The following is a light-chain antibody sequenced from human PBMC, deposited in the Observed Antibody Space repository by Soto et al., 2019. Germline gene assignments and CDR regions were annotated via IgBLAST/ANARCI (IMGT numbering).Light chain of an antibody. J-gene: IGLJ7*01. Sequence: QSALTQPPSVSAAPGQKVTISCSGSNSNTGKNYVSWHQQLPGTAPKLLIFDNNKRPSGIPDRFSGSKSGTSATLGITGLQTGDEADYYCATWDDSRPAVFGGGTQLTVL. CDR3: ATWDDSRPAV. CDR1: NSNTGKNY. V-gene: IGLV1-51*01. CDR2: DNN.